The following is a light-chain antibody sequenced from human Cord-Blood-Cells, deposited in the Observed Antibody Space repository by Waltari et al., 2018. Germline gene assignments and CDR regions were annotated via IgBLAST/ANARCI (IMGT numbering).Light chain of an antibody. J-gene: IGLJ1*01. V-gene: IGLV2-23*01. Sequence: QSALTQPASVSGSPGQSITISCPGTSSDGGGSNLAPWYQQHPGKAPNLMIYEGSKRPSGVSNRFSGSKSGNTASLTISGLQAEDEADYYCCSYAGSSTYVFGTGTKVTVL. CDR3: CSYAGSSTYV. CDR1: SSDGGGSNL. CDR2: EGS.